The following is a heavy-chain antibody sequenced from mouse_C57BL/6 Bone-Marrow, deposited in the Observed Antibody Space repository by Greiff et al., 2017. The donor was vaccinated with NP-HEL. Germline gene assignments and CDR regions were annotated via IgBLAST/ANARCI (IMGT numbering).Heavy chain of an antibody. J-gene: IGHJ3*01. CDR1: GYTFTSYW. V-gene: IGHV1-64*01. Sequence: QVQLKQPGAELVKPGASVKLSCKASGYTFTSYWMHWVKQRPGQGLEWIGMIHPNSGSTNYNEKFKSKATLTVDKSSSTAYMQLSSLTSEDSAVYYCARTYYKGAYWGQGTLVTVSA. D-gene: IGHD2-12*01. CDR3: ARTYYKGAY. CDR2: IHPNSGST.